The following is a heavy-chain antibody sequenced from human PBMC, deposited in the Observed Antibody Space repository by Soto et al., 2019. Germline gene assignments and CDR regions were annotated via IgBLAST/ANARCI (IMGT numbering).Heavy chain of an antibody. CDR3: ARAATTPKPYYYYGMDV. CDR1: GGSFSGYY. CDR2: INHSGST. J-gene: IGHJ6*02. D-gene: IGHD2-15*01. V-gene: IGHV4-34*01. Sequence: PSETLSLTCAVYGGSFSGYYWSWIRQPPGKGLEWIGEINHSGSTNYNPSLKSRVTISVDTSKNQFSLKLSSVTAADTAVYYCARAATTPKPYYYYGMDVWGQRTTVTVSS.